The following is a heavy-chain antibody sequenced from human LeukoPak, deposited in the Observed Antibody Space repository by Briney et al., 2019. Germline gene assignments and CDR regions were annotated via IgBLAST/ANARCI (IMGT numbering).Heavy chain of an antibody. Sequence: GGSLRLSCAASGFTFSSYSMNWVRQAPGKGLEWVSSIGSSSTYIYYADSVEGRFTISRDNAKNSLYLQMNSLRAEDTAVYYCGGHEGDYWGQGTLVTVSS. CDR2: IGSSSTYI. CDR3: GGHEGDY. V-gene: IGHV3-21*01. J-gene: IGHJ4*02. CDR1: GFTFSSYS.